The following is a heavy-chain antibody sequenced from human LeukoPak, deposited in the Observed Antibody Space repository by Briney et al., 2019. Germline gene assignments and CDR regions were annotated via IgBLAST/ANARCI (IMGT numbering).Heavy chain of an antibody. CDR2: ISGSGGST. Sequence: PGGSLRLSCAASGFTFSSYGMSWVRQAPGKGLEWVSAISGSGGSTYYADSVKGRFTISRDNSKNTLYLQMNSLRAEDTAVYYCAKDPLIVVVPAAMELWGQGTLVTVSS. V-gene: IGHV3-23*01. D-gene: IGHD2-2*01. J-gene: IGHJ4*02. CDR3: AKDPLIVVVPAAMEL. CDR1: GFTFSSYG.